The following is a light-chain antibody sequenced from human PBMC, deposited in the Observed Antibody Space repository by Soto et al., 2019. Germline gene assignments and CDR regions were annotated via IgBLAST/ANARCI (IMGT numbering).Light chain of an antibody. J-gene: IGLJ3*02. CDR2: GVI. CDR3: SSFTSSNTWV. CDR1: SSDVGNYNY. V-gene: IGLV2-14*01. Sequence: QSVLTQPASVSGSPGQSITISCTGASSDVGNYNYVSWYQQHPGKAPQLMIYGVINRPSGVSNRFSGSKSGNTASLTISGLQAEDEADYYCSSFTSSNTWVFGGGTKVTVL.